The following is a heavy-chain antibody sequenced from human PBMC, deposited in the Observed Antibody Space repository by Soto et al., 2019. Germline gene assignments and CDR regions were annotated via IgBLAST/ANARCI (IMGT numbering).Heavy chain of an antibody. V-gene: IGHV1-2*02. CDR3: AGDYGGDGLTVTTGAFGQL. J-gene: IGHJ1*01. CDR1: GLTFSGYY. Sequence: ASVKVSCKASGLTFSGYYVHWVRQAPAQGSEWIGWVNPNSGGTHYAQKFQGRVSMTRDTSLSAVYMELRSLRRDDMAVYFCAGDYGGDGLTVTTGAFGQLWGQGTMVTVSS. CDR2: VNPNSGGT. D-gene: IGHD3-16*01.